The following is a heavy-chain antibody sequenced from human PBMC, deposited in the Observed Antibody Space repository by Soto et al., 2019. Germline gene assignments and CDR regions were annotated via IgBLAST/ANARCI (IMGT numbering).Heavy chain of an antibody. Sequence: EVQLVESGGGLVKPGGSLSLSCAASGFTFSSYSMNWVRQAPGKGLEWVSSISSSSSYIYYADSVKGRFTISRDNAKNSLYLQMNSLRAEDTAVYYCAREAHDYGDYERAFDIWGQGTMVTVSS. CDR2: ISSSSSYI. V-gene: IGHV3-21*01. J-gene: IGHJ3*02. CDR1: GFTFSSYS. CDR3: AREAHDYGDYERAFDI. D-gene: IGHD4-17*01.